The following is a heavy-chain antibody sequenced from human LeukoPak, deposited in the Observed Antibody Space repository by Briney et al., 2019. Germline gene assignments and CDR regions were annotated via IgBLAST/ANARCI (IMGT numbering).Heavy chain of an antibody. V-gene: IGHV1-2*02. J-gene: IGHJ4*02. CDR2: INPNSGGT. D-gene: IGHD3-10*01. CDR1: GYTFTGYY. CDR3: ARAMVRGVITPGY. Sequence: ASVKVSCKASGYTFTGYYMHWVRQAPGQGLEWMGWINPNSGGTSYAQKFQGRVTMTRDTSISTAYMELSRLRSDDTAVYYCARAMVRGVITPGYWGQGTLVTVSS.